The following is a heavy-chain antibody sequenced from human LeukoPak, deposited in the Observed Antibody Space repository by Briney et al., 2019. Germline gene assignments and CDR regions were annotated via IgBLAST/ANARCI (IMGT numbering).Heavy chain of an antibody. CDR1: GFTVSSNY. D-gene: IGHD5-18*01. V-gene: IGHV3-66*01. J-gene: IGHJ4*02. CDR3: ARDLNTARFDY. Sequence: GGSLRLSRAASGFTVSSNYMNWVRQAPGKGLEWVSAIYGGGSPYYADSVKGRFTISRDNSKNTLYLQMNSLRAEDTAVYYCARDLNTARFDYWGQGTLVTVSS. CDR2: IYGGGSP.